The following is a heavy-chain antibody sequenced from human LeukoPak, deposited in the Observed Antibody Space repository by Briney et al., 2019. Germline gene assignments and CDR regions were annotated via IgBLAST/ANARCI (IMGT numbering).Heavy chain of an antibody. D-gene: IGHD2-2*02. CDR3: ARGDIVVVPAAIRSLDWFDP. J-gene: IGHJ5*02. V-gene: IGHV1-46*01. CDR2: INPSGGST. CDR1: GYTFTSYY. Sequence: ASVKVSFKASGYTFTSYYMHWVRQAPGQGLEWMGIINPSGGSTSYTQKFQGRVTMTRDTSTSTVYMELSSLRSEDTAVYYCARGDIVVVPAAIRSLDWFDPWGQGTLVTVSS.